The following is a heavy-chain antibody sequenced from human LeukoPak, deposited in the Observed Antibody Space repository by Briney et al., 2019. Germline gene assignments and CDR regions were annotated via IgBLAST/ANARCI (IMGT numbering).Heavy chain of an antibody. J-gene: IGHJ4*02. CDR1: GYSFTSYW. CDR3: ARLGGSGSYYRDYFDY. Sequence: GEPLKISCKGSGYSFTSYWIGWVRQMPGKGLEWMGIIYPGDSDTRYSPSFQGQVTISADKSISTAYLQWSSLKASDTAMYYCARLGGSGSYYRDYFDYWGQGTLVTVSS. V-gene: IGHV5-51*01. CDR2: IYPGDSDT. D-gene: IGHD3-10*01.